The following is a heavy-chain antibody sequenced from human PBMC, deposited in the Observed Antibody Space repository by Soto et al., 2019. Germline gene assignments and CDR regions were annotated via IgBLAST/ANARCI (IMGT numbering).Heavy chain of an antibody. Sequence: LRLSCAASGFTFSSYSMNWVRQAPGKGLEWVSSISSSSSYIYYADSVKGRFTISRDNAKNSLYLQMNSLRAEDTAVYYCARAYYYDSSGYYSSTQAFDIWGQGTMVTVSS. J-gene: IGHJ3*02. CDR2: ISSSSSYI. CDR1: GFTFSSYS. CDR3: ARAYYYDSSGYYSSTQAFDI. D-gene: IGHD3-22*01. V-gene: IGHV3-21*01.